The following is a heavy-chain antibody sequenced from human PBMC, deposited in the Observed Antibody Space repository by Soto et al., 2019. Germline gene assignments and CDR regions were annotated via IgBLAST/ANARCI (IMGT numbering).Heavy chain of an antibody. CDR3: AITYCRDNSCPRDFDF. V-gene: IGHV1-69*02. Sequence: QVQVVQSGAEVKKPESSVKVSCKPSGGTFNTYTVNWVRLAPGHGLEWMGRFIPILDMANYAQKFQDRVTITAARSTFTAYMELNSVTSDDTAVYYCAITYCRDNSCPRDFDFWGSGTRVTVSS. D-gene: IGHD2-21*01. CDR1: GGTFNTYT. J-gene: IGHJ4*02. CDR2: FIPILDMA.